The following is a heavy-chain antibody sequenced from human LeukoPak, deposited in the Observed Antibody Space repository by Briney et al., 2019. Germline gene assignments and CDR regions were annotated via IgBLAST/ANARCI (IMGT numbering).Heavy chain of an antibody. D-gene: IGHD6-13*01. Sequence: GGSLRLSCAASGFTFSYHWMTWVRQAPGKGLEWVANIKQDGSEKYYVDSVKGRFTISRDNAKNSLYLQMNSLRAEDTAVYYCARDGTAAAGPYDGFDPWGQGTLVTVSS. CDR1: GFTFSYHW. J-gene: IGHJ5*02. CDR2: IKQDGSEK. V-gene: IGHV3-7*01. CDR3: ARDGTAAAGPYDGFDP.